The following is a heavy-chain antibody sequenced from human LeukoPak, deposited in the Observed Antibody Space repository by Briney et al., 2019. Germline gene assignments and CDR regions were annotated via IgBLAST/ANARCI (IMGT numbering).Heavy chain of an antibody. CDR3: ARAADPHDSSGYHHDY. CDR2: ISAYNGNT. CDR1: GYTFTSYG. D-gene: IGHD3-22*01. J-gene: IGHJ4*02. V-gene: IGHV1-18*01. Sequence: ASVKVSCKASGYTFTSYGISWVRQAPGQGLEWMGWISAYNGNTNYAQKVQGRVTMTTDTSTSAAYMELRSLRSDDTAVYYCARAADPHDSSGYHHDYWGQGTLVTVSS.